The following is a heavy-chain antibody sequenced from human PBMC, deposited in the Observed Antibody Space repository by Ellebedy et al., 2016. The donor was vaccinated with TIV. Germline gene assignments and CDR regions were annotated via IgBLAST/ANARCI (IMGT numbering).Heavy chain of an antibody. J-gene: IGHJ4*02. CDR3: ARYIMTLGSCNGGSCSYFDH. D-gene: IGHD2-15*01. Sequence: GGSLRLSCAASGFAFNLYAMHRVRQAPGKGLEWISYITSSGGSTHYADSLKDRLTISRDNAKNSMYLQMHSLRAEDTALYYCARYIMTLGSCNGGSCSYFDHWGQGTPVTVSS. CDR1: GFAFNLYA. V-gene: IGHV3-48*01. CDR2: ITSSGGST.